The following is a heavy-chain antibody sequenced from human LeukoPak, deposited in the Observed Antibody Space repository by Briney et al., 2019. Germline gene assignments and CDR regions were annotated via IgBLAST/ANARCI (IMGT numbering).Heavy chain of an antibody. CDR2: IWYDGSNK. V-gene: IGHV3-33*08. Sequence: GGSLRLSCAASGFTFSSYAMSWVRQAPGKGLEWVAVIWYDGSNKYYADSVKGRFTISRDNSKNTLYLQMNSLRAEDTAVYYCARDYSYSSGWNYFDYWGQGTLVTVSS. J-gene: IGHJ4*02. CDR3: ARDYSYSSGWNYFDY. CDR1: GFTFSSYA. D-gene: IGHD6-19*01.